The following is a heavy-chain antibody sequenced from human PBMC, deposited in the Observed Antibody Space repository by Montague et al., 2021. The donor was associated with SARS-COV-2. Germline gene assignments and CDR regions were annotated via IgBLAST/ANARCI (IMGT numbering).Heavy chain of an antibody. J-gene: IGHJ3*02. CDR2: IYRSGYT. Sequence: SETLSLTCTVSSDSISISSSLSYWGWIRQPPGKGLEWIGSIYRSGYTFYSPSLKSRITMSVDTSKNQFSLELASVTAADTAVYYCARRGYSNSRLDDAFDIWGQGTMVIVS. CDR3: ARRGYSNSRLDDAFDI. V-gene: IGHV4-39*01. D-gene: IGHD6-13*01. CDR1: SDSISISSSLSY.